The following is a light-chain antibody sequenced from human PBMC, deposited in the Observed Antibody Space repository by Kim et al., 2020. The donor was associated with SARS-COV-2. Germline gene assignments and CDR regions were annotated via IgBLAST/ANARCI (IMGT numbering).Light chain of an antibody. V-gene: IGLV6-57*01. CDR1: RGSIGDNY. J-gene: IGLJ2*01. CDR2: EDD. CDR3: QSYNRDNVL. Sequence: GKTVPISCTRSRGSIGDNYVQWYQQRPGGCPSSVIYEDDQSPTGVSDRFSGSIDNSSNSASLTITGLRTEDEADYYCQSYNRDNVLFGGGTQLTVL.